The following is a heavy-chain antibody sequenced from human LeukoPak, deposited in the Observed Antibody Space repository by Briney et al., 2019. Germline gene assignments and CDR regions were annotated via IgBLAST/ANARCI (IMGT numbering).Heavy chain of an antibody. Sequence: GGSLRLSCAASGFNYSSYTMNWVRQAPGMGLEWLSYISSSSSTIYYADSVKGRFTISRDNAKNSLYLQMNSLRAEDTAVYYCASTVDLDAFDIWGQGKMVTVSS. CDR1: GFNYSSYT. CDR2: ISSSSSTI. D-gene: IGHD3-9*01. CDR3: ASTVDLDAFDI. J-gene: IGHJ3*02. V-gene: IGHV3-48*01.